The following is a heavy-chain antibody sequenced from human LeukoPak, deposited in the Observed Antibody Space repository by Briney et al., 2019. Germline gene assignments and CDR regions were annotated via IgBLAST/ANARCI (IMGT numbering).Heavy chain of an antibody. CDR2: INTEGTST. V-gene: IGHV3-74*03. CDR3: ARDRRLYDYVWGSYRQDDAFDI. CDR1: GFTLSNYW. D-gene: IGHD3-16*02. Sequence: GGSLRLSCAASGFTLSNYWMHWVRQAPGKGLVWVSRINTEGTSTTYADFVKGRFTISRDNAKNTLYLQMNSLRAEDTAVYYCARDRRLYDYVWGSYRQDDAFDIWGQGTMVTVSS. J-gene: IGHJ3*02.